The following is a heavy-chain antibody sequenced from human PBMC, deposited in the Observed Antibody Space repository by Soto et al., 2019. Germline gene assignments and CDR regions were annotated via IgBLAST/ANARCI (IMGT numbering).Heavy chain of an antibody. V-gene: IGHV4-39*01. J-gene: IGHJ6*03. CDR1: GGSISSSSYY. CDR3: ARHPGQLWFGELLGYYYYYMDV. D-gene: IGHD3-10*01. CDR2: IYYSGST. Sequence: SETLSLTCTVSGGSISSSSYYWGWIRQPPGKGLEWIGSIYYSGSTYYNPSLKSRVTISVDTSKNQFSLMLSSVTAADTAVYYCARHPGQLWFGELLGYYYYYMDVWGKGTTVTVS.